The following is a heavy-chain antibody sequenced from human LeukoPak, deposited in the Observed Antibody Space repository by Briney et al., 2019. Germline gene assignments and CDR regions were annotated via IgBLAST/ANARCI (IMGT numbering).Heavy chain of an antibody. V-gene: IGHV4-59*08. CDR3: ARRQWLVQGYFDY. Sequence: SETLSLTCTVSGDSISRHYWSWIRQPPGKGLEWIGYIYYGGSTNYNPSLKSRVTISVDTSENQFSLKLTSVTAADTAVYYCARRQWLVQGYFDYWGQGTLVTVSS. J-gene: IGHJ4*02. CDR2: IYYGGST. D-gene: IGHD6-19*01. CDR1: GDSISRHY.